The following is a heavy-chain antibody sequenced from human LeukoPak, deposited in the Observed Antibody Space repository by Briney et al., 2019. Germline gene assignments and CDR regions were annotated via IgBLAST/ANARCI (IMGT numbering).Heavy chain of an antibody. V-gene: IGHV3-30-3*01. D-gene: IGHD6-13*01. J-gene: IGHJ3*02. CDR1: GFTFSGYT. CDR3: ARSMADSSWNTLGSAFDI. Sequence: PGGSLRLSCAASGFTFSGYTIHWVRQAPGKGLEWVAVISYDGSNKYYADSVKGRFTISRDNSKNTLYLHMHSLRAEDTAVYYCARSMADSSWNTLGSAFDIWGQGTMVTVSS. CDR2: ISYDGSNK.